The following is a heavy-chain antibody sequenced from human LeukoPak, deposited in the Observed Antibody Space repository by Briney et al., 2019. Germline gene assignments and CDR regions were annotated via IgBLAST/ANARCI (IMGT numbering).Heavy chain of an antibody. CDR2: IRYDGSNK. V-gene: IGHV3-30*02. J-gene: IGHJ6*03. CDR1: GFTFSSYG. Sequence: PGGSLRLSCAASGFTFSSYGMHWVRQAPGRGLEWVAFIRYDGSNKYYADSVKGRFTIPRDNSKNTLYLQMNSLRAEDTAVYYCAKTAAAGTRYYYYYMDVWGKGTTVTDSS. CDR3: AKTAAAGTRYYYYYMDV. D-gene: IGHD6-13*01.